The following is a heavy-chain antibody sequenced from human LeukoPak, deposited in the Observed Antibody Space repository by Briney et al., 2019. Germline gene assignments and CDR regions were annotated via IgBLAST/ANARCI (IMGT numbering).Heavy chain of an antibody. V-gene: IGHV3-48*03. CDR2: ISSGGSTI. D-gene: IGHD2-15*01. Sequence: GGSLRLSCAPSGFPFSSYEMNWVRQAPGKGLEWVSYISSGGSTIYYADSVKGRFTISRDNAKNSLYLQMNSLRAEDTAVYYCARGYYCSGGSCYLDYWGQETLVTVSS. CDR3: ARGYYCSGGSCYLDY. J-gene: IGHJ4*02. CDR1: GFPFSSYE.